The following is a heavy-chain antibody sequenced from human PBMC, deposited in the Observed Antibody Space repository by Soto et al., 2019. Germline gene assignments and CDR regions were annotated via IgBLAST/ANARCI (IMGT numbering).Heavy chain of an antibody. J-gene: IGHJ6*02. V-gene: IGHV5-10-1*01. Sequence: PGESLKISCKGSGYSFTSYWISWVLQMPVKGLEWMGRIDPSDSYTNYSPSFQGHVTISADKSISTAYLQWSSLKASDTAMYYCARQDYGDYDYYGMDVWGQGTTVTVSS. CDR3: ARQDYGDYDYYGMDV. CDR1: GYSFTSYW. D-gene: IGHD4-17*01. CDR2: IDPSDSYT.